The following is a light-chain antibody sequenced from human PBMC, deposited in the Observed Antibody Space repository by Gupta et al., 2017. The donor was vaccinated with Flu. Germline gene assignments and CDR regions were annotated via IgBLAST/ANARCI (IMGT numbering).Light chain of an antibody. V-gene: IGLV2-8*01. CDR1: SGDVDGDNY. J-gene: IGLJ3*02. CDR2: DVY. Sequence: TITSTGSSGDVDGDNYVSCYHQHPAKAPTIILYDVYKRRSGVPDRLSGSTSGNTAAPTATSLQAEEEADYYCCASADRSKSGWVFGGGTKLTVL. CDR3: CASADRSKSGWV.